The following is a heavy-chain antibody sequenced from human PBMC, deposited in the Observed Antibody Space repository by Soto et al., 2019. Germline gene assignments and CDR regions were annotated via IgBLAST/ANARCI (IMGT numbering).Heavy chain of an antibody. D-gene: IGHD3-3*01. V-gene: IGHV1-69*06. CDR2: IIPIFGTA. Sequence: SVKVSCKASGGTFSSYAISWVRQAPGQGLEWMGGIIPIFGTANYAQKFQGGVTITADKSTSTAYMELSSLRSEDTAVYYCARDRATIFGVAGYYYGMDVWGQGTTVTVSS. CDR3: ARDRATIFGVAGYYYGMDV. J-gene: IGHJ6*02. CDR1: GGTFSSYA.